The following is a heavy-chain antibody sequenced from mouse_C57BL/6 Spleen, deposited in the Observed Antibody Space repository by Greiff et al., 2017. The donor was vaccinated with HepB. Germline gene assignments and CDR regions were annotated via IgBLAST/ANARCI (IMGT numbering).Heavy chain of an antibody. V-gene: IGHV1-39*01. J-gene: IGHJ4*01. D-gene: IGHD2-2*01. Sequence: LVKPGASVKISCKASGYSFTDYNMNWVKQSNGKSLEWIGVINPNYGTTSYNQKFKGKATLTVDQSSSTAYMQLNSLTSEDSAVYYCARMVTSLFSYAMDYWGQGTSVTVSS. CDR2: INPNYGTT. CDR3: ARMVTSLFSYAMDY. CDR1: GYSFTDYN.